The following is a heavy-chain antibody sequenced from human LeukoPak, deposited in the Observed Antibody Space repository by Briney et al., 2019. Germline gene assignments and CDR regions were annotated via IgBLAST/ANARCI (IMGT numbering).Heavy chain of an antibody. CDR2: ISNSGST. D-gene: IGHD2-15*01. CDR1: GGPIISHY. J-gene: IGHJ6*03. Sequence: PSETLSLTCTVSGGPIISHYWTWIRQSPVKGLKWIGDISNSGSTSYNPSLKSRVTISIDTSKNQFSLKLSSVTAADTAVYYCGRDALVGYLSFYYMDVWGKGTTVTVSS. V-gene: IGHV4-59*11. CDR3: GRDALVGYLSFYYMDV.